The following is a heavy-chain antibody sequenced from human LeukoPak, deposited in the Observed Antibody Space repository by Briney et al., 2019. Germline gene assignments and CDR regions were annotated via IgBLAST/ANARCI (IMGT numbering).Heavy chain of an antibody. CDR3: ARRTSNPVGAIDY. D-gene: IGHD1-26*01. CDR2: ISYSGT. CDR1: GGSISISNYY. V-gene: IGHV4-39*01. J-gene: IGHJ4*02. Sequence: SETLSLTCTVSGGSISISNYYWGWSRQPPGRGLDWIVSISYSGTYYNPSLKSPHTISVDTSKNHFSLNLRSVTAADTAVYYCARRTSNPVGAIDYWGQGTLVTVSS.